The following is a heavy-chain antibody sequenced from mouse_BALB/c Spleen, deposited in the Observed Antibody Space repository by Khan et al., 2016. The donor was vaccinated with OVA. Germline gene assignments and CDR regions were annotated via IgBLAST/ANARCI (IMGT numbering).Heavy chain of an antibody. V-gene: IGHV1-9*01. Sequence: QVQLKESGAELMKPGASVKISCKATGYTFSSYWLEWVKQRPGHGLEWIGEILPGSGSSNYNEKFKGKATFTADISSNKAYMQLSSLTSDVSAVSYCARLNYGSPDYFDYWGPLTTLTVSS. J-gene: IGHJ2*01. CDR3: ARLNYGSPDYFDY. D-gene: IGHD1-1*01. CDR2: ILPGSGSS. CDR1: GYTFSSYW.